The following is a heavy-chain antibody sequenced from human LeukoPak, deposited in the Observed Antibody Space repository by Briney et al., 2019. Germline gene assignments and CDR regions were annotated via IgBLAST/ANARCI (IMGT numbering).Heavy chain of an antibody. Sequence: QTGGSLRLSCAASGFTFSSYAMSWVRQAPGKGLEWVSAISGSGGSTYYADSVKGRFTISRDNSKNTLYLQMNSLRAEDTAVYYCAKSIQWLLIIKASFDYWGQGTLVTVSS. CDR3: AKSIQWLLIIKASFDY. CDR1: GFTFSSYA. CDR2: ISGSGGST. J-gene: IGHJ4*02. V-gene: IGHV3-23*01. D-gene: IGHD3-22*01.